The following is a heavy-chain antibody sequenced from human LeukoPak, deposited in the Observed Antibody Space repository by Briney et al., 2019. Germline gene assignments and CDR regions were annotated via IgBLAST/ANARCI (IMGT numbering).Heavy chain of an antibody. V-gene: IGHV3-23*01. Sequence: GGSLRLSCAVSGFTFSDYFMTWIRQAPGKGLEWVSAISGSGGSTYYADSVKGRFTISRDNSKNTLYLQMNSLRAEDTAVYYCAKADGSGSYYKKGNYAFDIWGQGTMVTVSS. CDR2: ISGSGGST. CDR3: AKADGSGSYYKKGNYAFDI. D-gene: IGHD3-10*01. J-gene: IGHJ3*02. CDR1: GFTFSDYF.